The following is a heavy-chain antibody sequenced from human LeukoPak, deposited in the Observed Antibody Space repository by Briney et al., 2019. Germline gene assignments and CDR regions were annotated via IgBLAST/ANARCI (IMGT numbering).Heavy chain of an antibody. V-gene: IGHV3-23*01. CDR3: AKREYDSSAYPMYPIDY. D-gene: IGHD3-22*01. CDR2: ISGSGGTS. CDR1: GFTFRDYA. Sequence: GGSLRLSCEISGFTFRDYAMTWVRQAPGKGLEWVSVISGSGGTSYSADSVEGRFTISRDNSKNTLYLQMNNVRAEDTAIYYCAKREYDSSAYPMYPIDYWGQGTLVIVSA. J-gene: IGHJ4*02.